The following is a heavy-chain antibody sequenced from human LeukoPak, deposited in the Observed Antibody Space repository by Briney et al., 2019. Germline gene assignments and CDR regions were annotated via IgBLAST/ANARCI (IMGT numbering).Heavy chain of an antibody. Sequence: PSETLSLTCTVSGGSISSSSYYWGWIRQPPGKGLEWIGSIYYSGSTYYNPSLKSRVTISVDTSKNQFSLKLSSMTAADTAVYYCARLAIVDSHAFDIWGQGTMVTVSS. D-gene: IGHD3-22*01. CDR3: ARLAIVDSHAFDI. J-gene: IGHJ3*02. V-gene: IGHV4-39*01. CDR1: GGSISSSSYY. CDR2: IYYSGST.